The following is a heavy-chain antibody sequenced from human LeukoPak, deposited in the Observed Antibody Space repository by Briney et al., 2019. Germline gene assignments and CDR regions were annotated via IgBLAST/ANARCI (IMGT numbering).Heavy chain of an antibody. J-gene: IGHJ4*02. CDR3: ARQAYCGGDCSANFDY. CDR2: ISPGDSDA. D-gene: IGHD2-21*02. Sequence: GESLKISCQGSGYRFTSHWIGWVRQTPGKGLEWMGIISPGDSDARYSPSFQGQVTISADKSINTAYLQWSSLKASDTAMYYCARQAYCGGDCSANFDYWGQGTLVTVSS. CDR1: GYRFTSHW. V-gene: IGHV5-51*01.